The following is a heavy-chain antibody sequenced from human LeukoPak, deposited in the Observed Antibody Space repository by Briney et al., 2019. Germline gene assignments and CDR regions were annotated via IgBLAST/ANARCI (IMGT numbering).Heavy chain of an antibody. V-gene: IGHV4-59*08. CDR1: GGSISSYY. J-gene: IGHJ4*02. CDR2: IHYSGST. Sequence: SETLSLTCTVSGGSISSYYWSWIRQPPGKGLEWIGYIHYSGSTNYNPSLKSRVTISVDTSKNQFSLKLSSVTAADTAVYYCASWSGYTGFDYWGQGTLVTVSS. D-gene: IGHD3-3*01. CDR3: ASWSGYTGFDY.